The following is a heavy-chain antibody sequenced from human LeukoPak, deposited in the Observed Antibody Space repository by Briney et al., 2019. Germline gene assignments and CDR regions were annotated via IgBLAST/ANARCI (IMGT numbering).Heavy chain of an antibody. J-gene: IGHJ4*02. D-gene: IGHD6-19*01. CDR1: GYTFTGYY. CDR2: MNPNSGNT. Sequence: VASVKVSCKASGYTFTGYYMHWVRQAPGQGLEWMGWMNPNSGNTGYAQKFQGRVTMTRNTSISTAYMELSSLRSEDTAVYYCARGLSSGDYWGQGTLVTVSS. CDR3: ARGLSSGDY. V-gene: IGHV1-8*02.